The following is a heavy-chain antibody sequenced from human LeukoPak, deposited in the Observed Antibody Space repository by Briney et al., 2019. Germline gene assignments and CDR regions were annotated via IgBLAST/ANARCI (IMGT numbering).Heavy chain of an antibody. D-gene: IGHD2-8*01. V-gene: IGHV3-73*01. Sequence: GGSLKLSCAASGFTFSGSAMHWVRQASGKGLEWVGRIRSKANSYATVYAASVKGRFTISRDDSKNTAYLQMNNLKTEDTAVYYCTRSGCNNGVCQDYYYYYYMDVWGKGTTVTVSS. CDR2: IRSKANSYAT. CDR1: GFTFSGSA. J-gene: IGHJ6*03. CDR3: TRSGCNNGVCQDYYYYYYMDV.